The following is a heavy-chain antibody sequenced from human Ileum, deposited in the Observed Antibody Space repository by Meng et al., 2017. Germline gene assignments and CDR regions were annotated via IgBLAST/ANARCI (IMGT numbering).Heavy chain of an antibody. CDR1: GYTIGSSFY. CDR3: VRHGGKYFDY. J-gene: IGHJ4*02. V-gene: IGHV4-4*03. Sequence: RLEGACLGLVVPPGTLSLTCTGAGYTIGSSFYLSWVRQSPGKGLEWIGQIYLPGSPNYNPSLESRVTISEDKSMNQFSLRLTSVTAADTATFYCVRHGGKYFDYWGQGILVTVSS. CDR2: IYLPGSP. D-gene: IGHD2-15*01.